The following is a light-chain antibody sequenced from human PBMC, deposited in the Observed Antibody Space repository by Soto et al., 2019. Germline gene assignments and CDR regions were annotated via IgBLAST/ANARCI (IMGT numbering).Light chain of an antibody. Sequence: DIQMTQSPSTLSASVGDRVTITCRARQNINRWLAWYQQRPGKAPNLLIHKASTLEVGVPSRFSGSASGTEFTLTISSLQPDDFAVYFCLQYNVYPLSFGGGTKVGIK. CDR3: LQYNVYPLS. J-gene: IGKJ4*01. V-gene: IGKV1-5*03. CDR2: KAS. CDR1: QNINRW.